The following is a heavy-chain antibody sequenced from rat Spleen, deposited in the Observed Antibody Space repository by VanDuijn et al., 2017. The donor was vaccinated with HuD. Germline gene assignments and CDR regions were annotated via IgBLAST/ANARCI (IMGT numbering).Heavy chain of an antibody. V-gene: IGHV5-17*01. Sequence: EVQLVESGGGLVQPGRSLKISCAASGFTFSDYAMAWVRQAPKKGLEWVATILYDDRNTYYRDSVQGRFTISRSNAGSTLYLQMDSLRSEDTATYYCSRGGATRFDYWGQGVMVTVSS. D-gene: IGHD1-11*01. CDR2: ILYDDRNT. J-gene: IGHJ2*01. CDR3: SRGGATRFDY. CDR1: GFTFSDYA.